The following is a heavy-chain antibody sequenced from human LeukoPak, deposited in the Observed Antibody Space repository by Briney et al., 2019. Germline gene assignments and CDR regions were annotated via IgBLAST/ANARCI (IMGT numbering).Heavy chain of an antibody. D-gene: IGHD2-2*02. CDR1: GFTFSSYS. J-gene: IGHJ6*02. CDR3: ARVDVVVPAATPESSYYYYGMDV. CDR2: ISSSSSYI. Sequence: GGSLRLSCAASGFTFSSYSMNWVRQAPGKGLEWVSSISSSSSYIYYADSVKGRFTISRDNAKNSLYLQMNSLRAEDTAVYYCARVDVVVPAATPESSYYYYGMDVWGQGTTVTVSS. V-gene: IGHV3-21*01.